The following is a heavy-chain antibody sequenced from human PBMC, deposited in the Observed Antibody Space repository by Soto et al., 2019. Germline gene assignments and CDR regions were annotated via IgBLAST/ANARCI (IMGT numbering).Heavy chain of an antibody. CDR3: ATDPAYSCCWSPYCYYYGMDV. Sequence: GGSLRLSCAVSGFTFSSYDRQWGRQAPGKGREGGAVISYDGSNKYYAESVKGRVTISRDNSKNTLYLQMKSVRAEDTAVYYCATDPAYSCCWSPYCYYYGMDVWGQGTLVTVSS. V-gene: IGHV3-30-3*01. J-gene: IGHJ6*02. CDR2: ISYDGSNK. CDR1: GFTFSSYD. D-gene: IGHD6-13*01.